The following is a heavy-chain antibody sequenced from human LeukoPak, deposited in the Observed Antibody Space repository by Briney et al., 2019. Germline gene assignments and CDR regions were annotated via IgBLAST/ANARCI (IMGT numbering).Heavy chain of an antibody. D-gene: IGHD3-10*01. Sequence: PSETLSLTCTVSGYSISSGYYWGWIRQPPGKGLEWIGSIYHSGSTNYNPSLKSRVTISVDTSKNQFSLKLSSVTAADTAVYYCARAGDMVRGVGEIDYWGQGTLVTVSS. CDR2: IYHSGST. V-gene: IGHV4-38-2*02. CDR3: ARAGDMVRGVGEIDY. J-gene: IGHJ4*02. CDR1: GYSISSGYY.